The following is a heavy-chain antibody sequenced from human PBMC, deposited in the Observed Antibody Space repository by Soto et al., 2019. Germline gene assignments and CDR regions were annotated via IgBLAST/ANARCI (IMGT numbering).Heavy chain of an antibody. CDR2: IYYSGST. J-gene: IGHJ4*02. Sequence: QVQLQESGPGLVKPSETLSLTCTVSGGSISSYYWSWIRQPPGKGLEWIGYIYYSGSTNYNPSLRSRVTNSVDTSKNQFSLKLSSVTAADTAVYYCARLRHYDILTGWGQGTLVTVSS. CDR3: ARLRHYDILTG. D-gene: IGHD3-9*01. CDR1: GGSISSYY. V-gene: IGHV4-59*08.